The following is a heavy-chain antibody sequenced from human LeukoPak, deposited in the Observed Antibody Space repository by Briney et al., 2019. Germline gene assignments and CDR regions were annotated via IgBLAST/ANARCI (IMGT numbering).Heavy chain of an antibody. CDR3: AKDALWFGELLRTTPDY. D-gene: IGHD3-10*01. CDR2: IRYDGSNK. Sequence: GGSLRLSCAASGFTFSSYGIHWVRQAPGKGLEWVAFIRYDGSNKYYADSVKGRFTISRDNSKNTLYLQMNSLRAEDTAVYYCAKDALWFGELLRTTPDYWGQGTLVTVSS. V-gene: IGHV3-30*02. CDR1: GFTFSSYG. J-gene: IGHJ4*02.